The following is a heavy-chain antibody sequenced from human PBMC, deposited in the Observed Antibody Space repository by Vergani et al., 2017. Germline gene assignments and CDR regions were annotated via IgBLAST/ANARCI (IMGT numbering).Heavy chain of an antibody. J-gene: IGHJ4*02. D-gene: IGHD1-1*01. V-gene: IGHV3-23*01. CDR2: IKNTGDST. Sequence: EVQLLQSEGAVVQPGGSLRLSCVASGFTFSSHAMSWVRQGPGKGLEWVSSIKNTGDSTHYAYSVKGRFTISRDNSKNTLYLQMNSLRVEDTAVYYCGRGSDNSNWGQGTLVTVSS. CDR3: GRGSDNSN. CDR1: GFTFSSHA.